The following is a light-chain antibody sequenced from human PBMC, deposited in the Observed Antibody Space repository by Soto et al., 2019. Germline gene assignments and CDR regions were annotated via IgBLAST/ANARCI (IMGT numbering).Light chain of an antibody. CDR2: EGN. J-gene: IGLJ1*01. CDR3: CSYAGTNTFV. V-gene: IGLV2-23*01. CDR1: SIGVGSYNL. Sequence: QSALTQPASVSGSPGQSITISCTGTSIGVGSYNLVSWYQQHPGKAPKLMIYEGNKRPSGVSNRFSGSKSANTASLTISGLQTEDEADYYCCSYAGTNTFVFGTGTKLTVL.